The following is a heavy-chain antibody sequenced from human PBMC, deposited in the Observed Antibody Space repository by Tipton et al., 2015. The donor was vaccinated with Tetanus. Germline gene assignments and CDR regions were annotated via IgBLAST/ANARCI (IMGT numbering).Heavy chain of an antibody. V-gene: IGHV4-59*08. J-gene: IGHJ4*02. CDR3: ARHRYSSGWSDY. CDR1: GGSISSYY. Sequence: TLSLTCTVSGGSISSYYWSWIRQPPGKGLEWIGYTYYSGSTNYNPSLKSRVTISVDTSKNQFSLKLSSVTAADTAVYYCARHRYSSGWSDYWGQGTLVTVSS. D-gene: IGHD6-19*01. CDR2: TYYSGST.